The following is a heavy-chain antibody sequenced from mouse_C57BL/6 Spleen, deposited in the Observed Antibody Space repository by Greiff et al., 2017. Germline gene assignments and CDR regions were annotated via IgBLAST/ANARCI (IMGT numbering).Heavy chain of an antibody. D-gene: IGHD1-1*01. J-gene: IGHJ2*01. CDR1: GYTFTSYW. Sequence: QVQLQQPGAELVKPGASVKLSCKASGYTFTSYWMHWVKQRPGQGLEWIGMIHPNSGSTNYNEKFKSKATLTVDKSSSTAYMQLSSLTSEDSAVYYCARRSLITTVVADYWGQGTTLTVSS. V-gene: IGHV1-64*01. CDR3: ARRSLITTVVADY. CDR2: IHPNSGST.